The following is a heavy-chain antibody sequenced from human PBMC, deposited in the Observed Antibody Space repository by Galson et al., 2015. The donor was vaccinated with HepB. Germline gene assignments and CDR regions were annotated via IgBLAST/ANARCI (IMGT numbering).Heavy chain of an antibody. V-gene: IGHV1-18*01. Sequence: SVKVSCKASGYTFTGYGISWVRQAPGQGLEWMGWISAYNGNTNYAQKLQGRVTMTTDTSTSTAYMELRSLRSDDTAVYYCARDWGKEDLWYMDVWGKGTTVTVSS. CDR2: ISAYNGNT. CDR3: ARDWGKEDLWYMDV. D-gene: IGHD3-16*01. J-gene: IGHJ6*03. CDR1: GYTFTGYG.